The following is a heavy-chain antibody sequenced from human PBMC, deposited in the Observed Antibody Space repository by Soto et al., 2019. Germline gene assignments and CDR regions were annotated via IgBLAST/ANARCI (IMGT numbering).Heavy chain of an antibody. CDR3: ARGPLWSYYYYYYGMDV. D-gene: IGHD3-10*01. CDR2: INHSGST. J-gene: IGHJ6*02. Sequence: PSETLSLTCAVYGGSFSGYYWSWIRQPPGKGLEWIGEINHSGSTNYNPSLKSRVTISVDTSKNQFSLKLSSVTAADTAVYYCARGPLWSYYYYYYGMDVWGQGTTVTVSS. V-gene: IGHV4-34*01. CDR1: GGSFSGYY.